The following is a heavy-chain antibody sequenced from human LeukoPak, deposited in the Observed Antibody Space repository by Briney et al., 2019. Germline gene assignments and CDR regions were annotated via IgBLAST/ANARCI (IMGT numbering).Heavy chain of an antibody. CDR1: GFTFNSYS. Sequence: KSGGSLRLSCAASGFTFNSYSMTWVRQAPGKGLEWVSSISSSSSYTYYADSVKGRFTISRDNAKNSLFLQMNSLRAEDTAVYYCARLYHWGQQYYFDFWGQGTLVTVSS. J-gene: IGHJ4*02. CDR2: ISSSSSYT. D-gene: IGHD7-27*01. V-gene: IGHV3-21*04. CDR3: ARLYHWGQQYYFDF.